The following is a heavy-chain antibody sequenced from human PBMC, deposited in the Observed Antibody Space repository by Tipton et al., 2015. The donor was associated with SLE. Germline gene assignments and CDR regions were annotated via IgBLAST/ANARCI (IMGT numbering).Heavy chain of an antibody. J-gene: IGHJ2*01. D-gene: IGHD3/OR15-3a*01. V-gene: IGHV4-39*07. CDR3: ASSLGLTRYFDL. CDR2: IYYSGST. CDR1: GGSISSSSYY. Sequence: TLSLTCTVSGGSISSSSYYWGWIRQPPGKGLEWIGSIYYSGSTYYNPSLKSRVTISVDTSKNQFSLNVSSVTAADTAVYYCASSLGLTRYFDLWGRGTLVTVSS.